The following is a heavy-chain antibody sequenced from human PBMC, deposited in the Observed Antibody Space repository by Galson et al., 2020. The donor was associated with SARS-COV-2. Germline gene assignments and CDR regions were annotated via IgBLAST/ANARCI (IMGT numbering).Heavy chain of an antibody. Sequence: SETLSLTCTVSGGSISSSSYYWGWIRQPPGKGLEWIGSIYYSGSTYYNPSLKSRVTISVDTSKNQFSLKLSSVTAADTAVYYCARLTMVRGEGAYYYYYGMDVWGQGTTVTVSS. CDR3: ARLTMVRGEGAYYYYYGMDV. J-gene: IGHJ6*02. CDR2: IYYSGST. D-gene: IGHD3-10*01. CDR1: GGSISSSSYY. V-gene: IGHV4-39*01.